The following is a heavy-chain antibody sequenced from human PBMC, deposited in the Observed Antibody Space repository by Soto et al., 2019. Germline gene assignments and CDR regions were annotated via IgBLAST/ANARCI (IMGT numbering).Heavy chain of an antibody. CDR3: AKKVNPWRDYYYAMDV. CDR2: ISYDGNNK. CDR1: GFTFSSYG. V-gene: IGHV3-30*18. D-gene: IGHD2-21*01. Sequence: QVQLVESGGGVVQPGGSLRLSCAASGFTFSSYGMHWVRQAPGKGLEWVAVISYDGNNKYYADSVKGRYTISRDTSKSTLYLQMNSLRAQDTAVYYCAKKVNPWRDYYYAMDVWGQGTTVTVSS. J-gene: IGHJ6*02.